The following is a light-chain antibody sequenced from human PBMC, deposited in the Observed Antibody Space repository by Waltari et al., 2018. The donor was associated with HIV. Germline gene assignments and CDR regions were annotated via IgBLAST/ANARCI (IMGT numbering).Light chain of an antibody. V-gene: IGLV4-69*01. CDR1: SGHSTYA. CDR2: VSNDGSH. Sequence: QVVLTQSPSASAFLGASVKLTCTLSSGHSTYAIAWHQQQPEKGPRYLMKVSNDGSHHKGDGIPDRFSGSSSGAERYLTISSLQSDDEADYYCQTWDSGSRVFGGGTRLTVL. J-gene: IGLJ3*02. CDR3: QTWDSGSRV.